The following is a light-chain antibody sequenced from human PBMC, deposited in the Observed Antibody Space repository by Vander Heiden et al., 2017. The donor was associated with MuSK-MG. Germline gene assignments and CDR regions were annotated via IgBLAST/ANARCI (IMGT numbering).Light chain of an antibody. J-gene: IGKJ3*01. Sequence: DIQMTQSPSSLSASVGDRVTITCRASQGISNYLAWYQQKPGKGPKLLIFAASTLQSGIPSRFSGSGSGTDFTLTISSLQPEDVATYYCQKYNSAPAVTFGPGTKVEIK. V-gene: IGKV1-27*01. CDR2: AAS. CDR3: QKYNSAPAVT. CDR1: QGISNY.